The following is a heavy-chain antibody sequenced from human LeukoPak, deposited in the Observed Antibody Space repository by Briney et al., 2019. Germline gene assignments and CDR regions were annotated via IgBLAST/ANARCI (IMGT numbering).Heavy chain of an antibody. CDR1: GYTFTGYY. Sequence: ASVKVSCKASGYTFTGYYMHWVRQAPGQGLEWMGWINAGNGNTKYSQKFQGRVTITRDTSASTAYMELSSLRSEDTAVYYCARDRRSFSSGGSFDYWGQGTLVTVSS. CDR3: ARDRRSFSSGGSFDY. V-gene: IGHV1-3*01. CDR2: INAGNGNT. D-gene: IGHD2-15*01. J-gene: IGHJ4*02.